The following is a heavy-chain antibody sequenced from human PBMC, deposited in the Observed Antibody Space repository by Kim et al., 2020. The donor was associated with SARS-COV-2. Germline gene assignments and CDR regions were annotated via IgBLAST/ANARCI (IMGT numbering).Heavy chain of an antibody. V-gene: IGHV4-34*01. CDR2: INHRGST. J-gene: IGHJ4*02. CDR1: GGSFSDYS. D-gene: IGHD3-22*01. Sequence: SETLSLTCAVYGGSFSDYSWSWIRQPPGKGLEWIGEINHRGSTNYNPSLKSRVTISVDTSKNQFSLKLSSVTAADTAVYYCARGRGGISMLVVVITAAEYFFALWRRRTLDTVSS. CDR3: ARGRGGISMLVVVITAAEYFFAL.